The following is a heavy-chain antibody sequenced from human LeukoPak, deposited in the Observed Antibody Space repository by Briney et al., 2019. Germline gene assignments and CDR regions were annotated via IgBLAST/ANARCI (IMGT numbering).Heavy chain of an antibody. CDR2: INHSGGT. CDR1: GGTFSGYY. D-gene: IGHD2-2*01. CDR3: ARGIYCSSTSCYVFDY. Sequence: SETLSLTCAVYGGTFSGYYWSWIRQPPGKRLEWIGEINHSGGTNYNPSLKSRVTISVDTSKNQFSLKLSSVTAADTAVYYCARGIYCSSTSCYVFDYWGQGTLVTVSS. J-gene: IGHJ4*02. V-gene: IGHV4-34*01.